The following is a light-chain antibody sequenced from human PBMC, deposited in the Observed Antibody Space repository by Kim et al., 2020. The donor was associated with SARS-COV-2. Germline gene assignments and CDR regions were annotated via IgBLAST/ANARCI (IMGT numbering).Light chain of an antibody. CDR2: GAS. Sequence: PAETAAASAWAGRRVDSSMLAWYHQKPRQAPRRLLFGASSRTAAIPDRCSGSGSGTDFTLTIIRLEHDDFAVYYCQQLGGSPPITFGQGTRLEIK. CDR3: QQLGGSPPIT. J-gene: IGKJ5*01. CDR1: RRVDSSM. V-gene: IGKV3-20*01.